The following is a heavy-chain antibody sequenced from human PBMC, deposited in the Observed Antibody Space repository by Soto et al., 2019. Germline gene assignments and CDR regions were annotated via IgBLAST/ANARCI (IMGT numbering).Heavy chain of an antibody. D-gene: IGHD2-21*01. CDR2: IIPIFVTA. V-gene: IGHV1-69*01. Sequence: QVQLVQSGAEVKKPGSSVKVSCKASGGTFSSYAISWVRQAPGQRLEWMGGIIPIFVTANYAQKFQGRVTITGDESTRTAYMELGSLRSEDTAVYYCARERGGDGKSFYFDYWGQGTLVTVSS. J-gene: IGHJ4*02. CDR1: GGTFSSYA. CDR3: ARERGGDGKSFYFDY.